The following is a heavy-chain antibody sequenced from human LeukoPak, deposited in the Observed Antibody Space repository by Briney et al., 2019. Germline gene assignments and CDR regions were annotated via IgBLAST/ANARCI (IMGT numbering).Heavy chain of an antibody. D-gene: IGHD1-26*01. CDR1: GFTFSSYA. CDR2: ISGSGGTT. J-gene: IGHJ4*02. Sequence: GGSLGLSCAASGFTFSSYAMSWVRQAPGKGLEWVSAISGSGGTTYYADSVKGRCTISRDNSKNTLYLQMNSLRDEDTAVYYCARDVPPSAGSYYTFDYWGQGTLVTVSS. V-gene: IGHV3-23*01. CDR3: ARDVPPSAGSYYTFDY.